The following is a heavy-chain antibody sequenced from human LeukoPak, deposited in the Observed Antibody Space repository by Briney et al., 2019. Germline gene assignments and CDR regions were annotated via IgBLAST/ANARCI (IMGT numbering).Heavy chain of an antibody. Sequence: ASVEVSCKASGYTFTSYGIGWVRQAPGQGLEWMGWISAYNGNTNYAQKLQGRVTITADESTSTAYMELSSLRSEDTAVYYCASTTAAGPRLEYYYYMDVWGKGTTVTVSS. J-gene: IGHJ6*03. CDR1: GYTFTSYG. D-gene: IGHD6-13*01. CDR3: ASTTAAGPRLEYYYYMDV. CDR2: ISAYNGNT. V-gene: IGHV1-18*01.